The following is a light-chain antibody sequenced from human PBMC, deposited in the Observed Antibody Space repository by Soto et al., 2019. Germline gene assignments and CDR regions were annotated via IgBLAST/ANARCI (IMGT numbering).Light chain of an antibody. Sequence: DIQMTQSRSSLSASVGDRVTITCRASQSISSYLNWYQQKPGKAPKLLIYAASSLQGGVPSRFSGSGSGTDFTLTISSLQPEDFATYYCQQSYSTPLTFGGGTKVDIK. CDR3: QQSYSTPLT. CDR1: QSISSY. V-gene: IGKV1-39*01. J-gene: IGKJ4*01. CDR2: AAS.